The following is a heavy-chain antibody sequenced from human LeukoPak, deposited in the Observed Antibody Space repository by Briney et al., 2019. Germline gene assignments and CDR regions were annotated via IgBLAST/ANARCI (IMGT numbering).Heavy chain of an antibody. D-gene: IGHD3-3*01. CDR3: ARHAGTYYDFWSGYFNYFDP. Sequence: TSETLSLTCTVSGASINSTNYYWAWIRLPPGMGLEWIGTVSYSGNTYYNPSLKSRVAISADTSKEQISLNLISVTAADAAVYYCARHAGTYYDFWSGYFNYFDPWGQGTLVTVSS. V-gene: IGHV4-39*01. CDR2: VSYSGNT. CDR1: GASINSTNYY. J-gene: IGHJ5*02.